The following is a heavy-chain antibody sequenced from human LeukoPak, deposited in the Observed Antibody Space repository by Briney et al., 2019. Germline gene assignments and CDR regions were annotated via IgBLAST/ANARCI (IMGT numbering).Heavy chain of an antibody. CDR3: ARARDIAVSYFGELLSSETYFDY. D-gene: IGHD3-10*01. CDR1: GGSISSRTYY. Sequence: SETLSLTCTVSGGSISSRTYYWAWIRQPPGQGLEWIGNIYYSGSTYYNPSLRSRLTMSVDTSKNQFSLKLTSVTAADTAVYYCARARDIAVSYFGELLSSETYFDYWGQGTLVIVSS. CDR2: IYYSGST. J-gene: IGHJ4*02. V-gene: IGHV4-39*07.